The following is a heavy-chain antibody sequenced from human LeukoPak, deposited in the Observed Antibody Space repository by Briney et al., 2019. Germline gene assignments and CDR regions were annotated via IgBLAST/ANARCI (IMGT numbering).Heavy chain of an antibody. CDR2: IIPIFGTA. CDR3: ARTAAWTYGDYWGYFDY. CDR1: GGTFSSSP. D-gene: IGHD4-17*01. V-gene: IGHV1-69*13. Sequence: GASVKVSCKASGGTFSSSPISWVRQAPGQGLEWMGVIIPIFGTANYAQKFQGRVTITADESTSTAYMELSSLRSEDTAVYYCARTAAWTYGDYWGYFDYWGQGTLVTVSS. J-gene: IGHJ4*02.